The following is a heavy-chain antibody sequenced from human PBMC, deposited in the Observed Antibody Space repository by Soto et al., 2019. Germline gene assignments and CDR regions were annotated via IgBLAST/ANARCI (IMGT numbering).Heavy chain of an antibody. CDR2: INPNSGGT. CDR3: ARSPFRGSYYIDD. V-gene: IGHV1-2*02. Sequence: ASVEVSCKASGYTLSGYYMHLVRQAPGQGLEWMGWINPNSGGTNYAQKFQDRVTMTRDTSISTAYMELSRLRSDDTAVYYCARSPFRGSYYIDDWGQRTLVSVSS. D-gene: IGHD1-26*01. CDR1: GYTLSGYY. J-gene: IGHJ4*02.